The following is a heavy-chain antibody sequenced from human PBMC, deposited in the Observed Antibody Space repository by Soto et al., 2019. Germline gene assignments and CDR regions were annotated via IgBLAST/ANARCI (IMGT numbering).Heavy chain of an antibody. V-gene: IGHV3-30*18. Sequence: GGSLRLSCAASGFIFSDYAMHWVRQAPGKGLEWVAVVSHDGRNTHYADSVKGRFTISRDSSKNTVSLEMTSLRAEDTAVYYCAKGGRQWLVTSDFNYWGQGTLVTVSS. CDR2: VSHDGRNT. J-gene: IGHJ4*02. CDR1: GFIFSDYA. D-gene: IGHD6-19*01. CDR3: AKGGRQWLVTSDFNY.